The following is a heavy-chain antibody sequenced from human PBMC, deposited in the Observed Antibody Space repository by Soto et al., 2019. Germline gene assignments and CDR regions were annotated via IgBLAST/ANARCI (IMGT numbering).Heavy chain of an antibody. V-gene: IGHV4-39*01. D-gene: IGHD5-12*01. CDR1: GGSISSSSYY. CDR2: IYYSGST. Sequence: QLQLQESGPGLVKPSETLSLTCTVSGGSISSSSYYWGWIRQPPGKGLEWIGSIYYSGSTYYNPSLKSRVTISVDTSKNQFSLNLSSVTAADTAVYYCARQGGPRGSGYERKIDYWGQGTLVTVFS. J-gene: IGHJ4*02. CDR3: ARQGGPRGSGYERKIDY.